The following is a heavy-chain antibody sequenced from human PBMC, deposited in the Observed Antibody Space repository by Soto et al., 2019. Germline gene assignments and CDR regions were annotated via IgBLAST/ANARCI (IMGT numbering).Heavy chain of an antibody. J-gene: IGHJ4*02. CDR3: ASSSELRGVDY. CDR2: IYHSGST. CDR1: GGSISSGGYS. Sequence: SETLSLTCAVSGGSISSGGYSWSWIRQPPGKGLEWIGYIYHSGSTYYNPSLKSRVTISVDRSKIQFSLKLSSVTAADTAVYYCASSSELRGVDYWGQGTLVTVSS. V-gene: IGHV4-30-2*01. D-gene: IGHD1-26*01.